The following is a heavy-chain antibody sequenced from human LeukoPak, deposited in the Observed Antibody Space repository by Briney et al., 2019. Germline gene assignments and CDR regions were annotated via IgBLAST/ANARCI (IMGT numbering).Heavy chain of an antibody. D-gene: IGHD3-9*01. J-gene: IGHJ6*03. Sequence: PGGSLRLSCAASGFTFSAYYMSWIRQAPGKGLEWVSYISSSGSTIYYADSVKGRFTISRDNAKNSLYLQMNSLRAEDTAVYYCARAPHFDWLLSVYFYMDVWGKGTTVTVSS. CDR2: ISSSGSTI. CDR1: GFTFSAYY. CDR3: ARAPHFDWLLSVYFYMDV. V-gene: IGHV3-11*04.